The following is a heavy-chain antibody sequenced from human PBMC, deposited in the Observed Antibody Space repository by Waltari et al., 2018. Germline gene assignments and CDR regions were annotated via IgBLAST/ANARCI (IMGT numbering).Heavy chain of an antibody. J-gene: IGHJ5*02. V-gene: IGHV4-34*01. CDR3: ARRYGYARPWFDP. CDR2: INHSGST. D-gene: IGHD2-2*01. Sequence: QVQLQQWGAGLLKPSETLSLTCAVYGGSFSGYYWSWIRQPPGKGLEWIGEINHSGSTNYNPSLKSRGTISVDTSKNQFSLKLSSVTAADTAVYYCARRYGYARPWFDPWGQGTLVTVSS. CDR1: GGSFSGYY.